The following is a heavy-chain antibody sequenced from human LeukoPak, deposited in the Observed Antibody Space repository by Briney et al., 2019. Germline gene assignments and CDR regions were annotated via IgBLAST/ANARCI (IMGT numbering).Heavy chain of an antibody. CDR2: TSSSDAGT. J-gene: IGHJ4*02. CDR3: ATSPGLGYSSSLTGVDY. Sequence: PGGSLRLSCAASGFTLSTYAMSWVRQTPGKGLEWVAATSSSDAGTYHADSVRGRFTISRDNSKNTLYLQMSSLRAEDTAVYYCATSPGLGYSSSLTGVDYWGQGTLVTVSS. CDR1: GFTLSTYA. V-gene: IGHV3-23*01. D-gene: IGHD6-6*01.